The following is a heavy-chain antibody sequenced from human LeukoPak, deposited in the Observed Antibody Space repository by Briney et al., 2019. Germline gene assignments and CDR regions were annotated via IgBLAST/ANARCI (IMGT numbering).Heavy chain of an antibody. Sequence: ASVKVSCKASGYTFTSYYMHWVRQAPGQGLEWMGIINPSGGSTSYAQKFQGRVTMTRDTSTSTAYMELSSLRSEDTAVYYCARDQITIFGVVIMVGDYWGQGTLVTVSS. CDR2: INPSGGST. D-gene: IGHD3-3*01. CDR3: ARDQITIFGVVIMVGDY. V-gene: IGHV1-46*01. J-gene: IGHJ4*02. CDR1: GYTFTSYY.